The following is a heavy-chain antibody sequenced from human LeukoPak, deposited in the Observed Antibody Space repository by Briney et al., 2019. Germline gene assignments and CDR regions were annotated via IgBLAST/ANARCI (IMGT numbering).Heavy chain of an antibody. CDR3: ARGDYDFWSGYRNLDY. Sequence: GGSLRLSCAASGFTFSNYWMSWVRQAPGKGLEWVANIKQDGSEKYYVDSVKGRFTISRDNAKNSLYLQMNSLRAEDTAVYYCARGDYDFWSGYRNLDYWGQGTLVTVSS. V-gene: IGHV3-7*01. CDR1: GFTFSNYW. D-gene: IGHD3-3*01. CDR2: IKQDGSEK. J-gene: IGHJ4*02.